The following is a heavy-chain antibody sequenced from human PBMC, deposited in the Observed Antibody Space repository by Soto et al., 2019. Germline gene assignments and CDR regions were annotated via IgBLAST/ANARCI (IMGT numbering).Heavy chain of an antibody. V-gene: IGHV4-30-4*01. Sequence: SETLSLTCTVSGGSISSPDHHWTWIRQSPGKGLEWIGAIYYTGSTYYSPSLMSRLTISVDTSKNQFSLKLTSVTAAETAVYYCVRTARQGAVAPHWFDRWGQGTQVTVSS. J-gene: IGHJ5*02. CDR1: GGSISSPDHH. D-gene: IGHD2-21*02. CDR3: VRTARQGAVAPHWFDR. CDR2: IYYTGST.